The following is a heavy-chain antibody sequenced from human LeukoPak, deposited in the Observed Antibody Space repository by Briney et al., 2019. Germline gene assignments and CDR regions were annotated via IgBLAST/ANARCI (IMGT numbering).Heavy chain of an antibody. Sequence: PGGSLRLSCAASGFTFSSYGMHWVRQAPGKGLEWVTFIRYDGSYKNNADSVKGRFTISRDNSKNTLYLQMNSLRPDDTAVYYCAKEGCSSTSCSYFDYWGQGTLVTVSS. CDR3: AKEGCSSTSCSYFDY. V-gene: IGHV3-30*02. J-gene: IGHJ4*02. CDR1: GFTFSSYG. CDR2: IRYDGSYK. D-gene: IGHD2-2*01.